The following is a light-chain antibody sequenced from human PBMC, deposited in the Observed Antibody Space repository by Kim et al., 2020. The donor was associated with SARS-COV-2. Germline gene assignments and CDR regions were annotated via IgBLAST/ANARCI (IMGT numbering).Light chain of an antibody. CDR1: SSNIGSHY. J-gene: IGLJ3*02. Sequence: PGQRVTISCSGSSSNIGSHYVYWCQQLPGTAPKLLICRNNQRPSGVPDRFAGSKSGTSASLAISGLRSEDGSEYYCAAWDDSVRGLFGGGTQLTVL. CDR3: AAWDDSVRGL. V-gene: IGLV1-47*01. CDR2: RNN.